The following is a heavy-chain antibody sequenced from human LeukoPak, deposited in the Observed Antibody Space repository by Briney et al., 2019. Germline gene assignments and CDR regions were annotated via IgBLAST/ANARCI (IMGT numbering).Heavy chain of an antibody. CDR3: ARVTGYVIEDYFDY. CDR1: GGSISSYY. Sequence: SETLSLTCTVPGGSISSYYWSWIRQPPGKGLEWIGYIYYSGCTNYNPSLKSRVTISVDTSKNQFSLKLRSVTAADTPVYYCARVTGYVIEDYFDYWGQGTLVTVSS. D-gene: IGHD3-22*01. CDR2: IYYSGCT. V-gene: IGHV4-59*01. J-gene: IGHJ4*02.